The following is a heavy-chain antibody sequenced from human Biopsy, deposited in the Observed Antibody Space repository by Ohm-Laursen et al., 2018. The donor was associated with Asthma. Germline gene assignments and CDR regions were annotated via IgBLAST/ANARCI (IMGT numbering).Heavy chain of an antibody. CDR3: ARVVSYGDIYFGIDV. D-gene: IGHD4-17*01. Sequence: QTLSLTCRVSGGYTGSSDHHWAWIRQAPGKGLEWIGFVFWSGSTHYSRSLERRVSISIDTATNEFSMKLWSVTPADTAVYSCARVVSYGDIYFGIDVWGPGNTVVVS. CDR1: GGYTGSSDHH. V-gene: IGHV4-30-4*01. J-gene: IGHJ6*02. CDR2: VFWSGST.